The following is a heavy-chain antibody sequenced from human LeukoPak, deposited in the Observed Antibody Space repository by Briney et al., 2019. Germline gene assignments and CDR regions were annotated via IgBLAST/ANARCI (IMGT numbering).Heavy chain of an antibody. D-gene: IGHD2-15*01. CDR1: GFTVSSNY. CDR2: IYSGGST. J-gene: IGHJ4*02. Sequence: GGSLRLSCAASGFTVSSNYMSWVRQAPGKGLEWVSVIYSGGSTYYADSVKGRFTISRDNSKNTLYLQMNSLRAEDTAVYYCAGAWGLGYCSGGSCYTDPYYFDYWGQGTLVTVSS. CDR3: AGAWGLGYCSGGSCYTDPYYFDY. V-gene: IGHV3-53*01.